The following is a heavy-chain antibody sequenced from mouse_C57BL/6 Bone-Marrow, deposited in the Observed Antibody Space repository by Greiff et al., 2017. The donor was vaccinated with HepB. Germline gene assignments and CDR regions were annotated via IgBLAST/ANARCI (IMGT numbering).Heavy chain of an antibody. V-gene: IGHV6-3*01. CDR3: TGGSGYYYFDY. J-gene: IGHJ2*01. D-gene: IGHD3-2*02. Sequence: EVMLVESGGGLVQPGGSMKLSCVASGFTFSNYWMNWVRQSPEKGLEWVAQIRLKSDNYATHYAESVKGRFTISRDDSKSSVYLQMNNLRAEDTGIYYCTGGSGYYYFDYWGQGTTLTVSS. CDR1: GFTFSNYW. CDR2: IRLKSDNYAT.